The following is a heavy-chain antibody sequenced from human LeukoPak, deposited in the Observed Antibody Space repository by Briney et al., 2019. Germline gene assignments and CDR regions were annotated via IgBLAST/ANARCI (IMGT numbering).Heavy chain of an antibody. Sequence: NPSETLSLTCTVSGPSISTYYWSWIRQPPGKGLEWIGYISNTGTTNNNPSLKSLVTISVDTSRNHFSLRLTSVTATDTAVYYCSRQQWDHGGRFAPWGLGTLVTVSS. V-gene: IGHV4-59*08. CDR3: SRQQWDHGGRFAP. J-gene: IGHJ5*02. CDR1: GPSISTYY. CDR2: ISNTGTT. D-gene: IGHD1-14*01.